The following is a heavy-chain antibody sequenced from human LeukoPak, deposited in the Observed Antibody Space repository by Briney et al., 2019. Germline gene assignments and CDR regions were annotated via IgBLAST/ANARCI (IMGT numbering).Heavy chain of an antibody. Sequence: SQTLSLTCTVSGGSISSGSYYWSWIRQPAGKGLEWIGRIYTSGSTNYNPSLKSRVTISVDTSKNQFSLKLSSVTAADTAVYYCASLYWNDDEINAFDIWGQGTMVTVSS. J-gene: IGHJ3*02. CDR1: GGSISSGSYY. CDR2: IYTSGST. CDR3: ASLYWNDDEINAFDI. V-gene: IGHV4-61*02. D-gene: IGHD1-1*01.